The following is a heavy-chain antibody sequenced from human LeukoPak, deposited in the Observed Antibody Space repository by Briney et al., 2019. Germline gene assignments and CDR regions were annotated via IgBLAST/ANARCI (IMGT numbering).Heavy chain of an antibody. CDR2: IYSSGST. V-gene: IGHV4-4*07. CDR3: ASVPMYDSSGYYFNPWFDP. Sequence: PSETLSLICSVSGVSISSYYWTWIRQPAGKGLEWIGRIYSSGSTNHNPSLKSRVTISVDTSKNQFSLKLSSVTAADTAVYYCASVPMYDSSGYYFNPWFDPWGQGTLVTVSS. D-gene: IGHD3-22*01. J-gene: IGHJ5*02. CDR1: GVSISSYY.